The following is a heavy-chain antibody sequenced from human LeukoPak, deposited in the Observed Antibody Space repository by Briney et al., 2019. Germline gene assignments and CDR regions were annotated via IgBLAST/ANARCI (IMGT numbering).Heavy chain of an antibody. J-gene: IGHJ5*02. CDR2: IYHSGST. D-gene: IGHD6-19*01. CDR1: GGSISSGDYY. V-gene: IGHV4-30-4*01. Sequence: SETLSLTCTVSGGSISSGDYYWSWIRQPPGKGLEWIGYIYHSGSTYYNPSLKSRVTISVDRSKNQFSLKLSSVTAADTAVYYCARLVAVAGNWFDPWGQGTLVTVSS. CDR3: ARLVAVAGNWFDP.